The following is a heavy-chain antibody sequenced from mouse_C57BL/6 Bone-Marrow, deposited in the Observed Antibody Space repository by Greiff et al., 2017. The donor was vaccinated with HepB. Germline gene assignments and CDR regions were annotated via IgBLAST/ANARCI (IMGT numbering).Heavy chain of an antibody. Sequence: VKLMESGAELVRPGTSVKVSCKASGYAFTNYLIEWVKQRPGQGLEWIGVINPGSGGTNYNEKFKGKATLTADKSSSTAYMQLSSLTSEDSAVYFCARVYDYDEGNFDYWGQGTTLTVSS. D-gene: IGHD2-4*01. J-gene: IGHJ2*01. CDR1: GYAFTNYL. CDR3: ARVYDYDEGNFDY. CDR2: INPGSGGT. V-gene: IGHV1-54*01.